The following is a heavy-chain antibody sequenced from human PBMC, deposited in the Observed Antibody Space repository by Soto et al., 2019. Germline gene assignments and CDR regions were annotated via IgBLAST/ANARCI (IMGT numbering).Heavy chain of an antibody. CDR1: GFSLSTSGVG. CDR3: AHRGYMYGNWDHGYFDY. V-gene: IGHV2-5*02. J-gene: IGHJ4*02. CDR2: IYWDDDK. D-gene: IGHD5-18*01. Sequence: ESGPTLVNPTQTLTLTCTFSGFSLSTSGVGVGWIRQPPGKALEWLALIYWDDDKRYSPSLKSRLTITKDTSKNQVVLTMADMDPVDTATYFCAHRGYMYGNWDHGYFDYWGQGTLVTVSS.